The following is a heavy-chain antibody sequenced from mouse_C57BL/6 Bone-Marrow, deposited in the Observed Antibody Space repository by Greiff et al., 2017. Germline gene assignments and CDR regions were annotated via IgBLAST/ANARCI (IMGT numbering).Heavy chain of an antibody. J-gene: IGHJ2*01. CDR3: ARSVPLGRSFDS. Sequence: VQLQQPGAELVKPGASVKMSCKASGYTFTSYWITWVKQRPGQGLEWIGDIYPTSGRTNYNEKFKSKAILTVDTSSNTAYMQLSSLTSEDSAVFYCARSVPLGRSFDSWGQGTTLTVSS. D-gene: IGHD4-1*01. CDR2: IYPTSGRT. V-gene: IGHV1-55*01. CDR1: GYTFTSYW.